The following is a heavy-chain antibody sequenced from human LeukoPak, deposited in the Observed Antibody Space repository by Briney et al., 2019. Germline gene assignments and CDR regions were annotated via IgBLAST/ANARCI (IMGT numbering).Heavy chain of an antibody. CDR2: VYYDGST. Sequence: SETLSLTCTVSGDSFSSANYYWTWVRQPPGKGLEWIGYVYYDGSTYYHPSLQSRLAISVDTSKNQFSLNLTSVTAADTAVYYCVRGLTGYSYFFDYWGQGALVTVSS. CDR1: GDSFSSANYY. J-gene: IGHJ4*02. CDR3: VRGLTGYSYFFDY. V-gene: IGHV4-30-4*08. D-gene: IGHD1-20*01.